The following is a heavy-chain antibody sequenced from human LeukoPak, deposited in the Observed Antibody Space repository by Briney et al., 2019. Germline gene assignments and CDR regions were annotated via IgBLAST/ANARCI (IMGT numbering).Heavy chain of an antibody. CDR3: ARAAPYYYGSGSYFDY. CDR1: GGSFSGYY. J-gene: IGHJ4*02. V-gene: IGHV4-34*01. D-gene: IGHD3-10*01. CDR2: TNHSGST. Sequence: SETLSLTCAVYGGSFSGYYWSWTRQPPGKGLEWIGETNHSGSTNYNPSLKSRVTISVDTSKNQFSLKLSSVTAADTAVYYCARAAPYYYGSGSYFDYWGQGTLVTVSS.